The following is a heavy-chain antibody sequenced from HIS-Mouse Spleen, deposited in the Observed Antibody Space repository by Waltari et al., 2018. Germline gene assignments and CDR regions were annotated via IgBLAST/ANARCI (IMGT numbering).Heavy chain of an antibody. CDR3: ATLSWGYEYNSFDY. J-gene: IGHJ4*02. Sequence: QLQLVESGGGVVQPGRSLRISCPASGCTFSSYGMHGVRQAPGKGLEWVAVISYDGSNKYYADSVKGRFTISRDNSKNTLYLQMNSLRAEDTAVYYCATLSWGYEYNSFDYWGQGTLVTVSS. V-gene: IGHV3-30*03. CDR1: GCTFSSYG. D-gene: IGHD6-13*01. CDR2: ISYDGSNK.